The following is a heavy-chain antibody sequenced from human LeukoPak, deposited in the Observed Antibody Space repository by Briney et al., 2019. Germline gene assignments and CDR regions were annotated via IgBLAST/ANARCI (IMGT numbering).Heavy chain of an antibody. CDR3: ASAGDGAFDI. Sequence: GGSLRLSCAASGFTFSSYAMHWVRQAPGKGLEWVAVISYDGSNKYYADSVKGRFTISRDNSKNTLYLQMNSLRAEDTAVYYCASAGDGAFDIWGQGTMVTVSS. V-gene: IGHV3-30-3*01. CDR1: GFTFSSYA. J-gene: IGHJ3*02. D-gene: IGHD5-24*01. CDR2: ISYDGSNK.